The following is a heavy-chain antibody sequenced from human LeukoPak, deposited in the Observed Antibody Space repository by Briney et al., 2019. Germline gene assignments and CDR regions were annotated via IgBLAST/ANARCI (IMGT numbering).Heavy chain of an antibody. J-gene: IGHJ5*01. D-gene: IGHD2-8*01. Sequence: PGGSLRLSCAASGLTFSSYPMSWVRQAPGKGLQWVSSISDTGTNTYYADSVKGRFTISRDNSKNTLHLQMSSLRAEDTAVYYCYCLNGPKWFDSWGQGTLVSVSS. CDR1: GLTFSSYP. CDR2: ISDTGTNT. V-gene: IGHV3-23*01. CDR3: YCLNGPKWFDS.